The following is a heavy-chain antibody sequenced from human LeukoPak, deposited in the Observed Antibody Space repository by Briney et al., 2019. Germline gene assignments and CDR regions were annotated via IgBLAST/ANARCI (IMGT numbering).Heavy chain of an antibody. J-gene: IGHJ4*02. CDR3: ARDKIVGATHLDY. CDR2: IKQDGSAK. CDR1: GFTFSTYW. D-gene: IGHD1-26*01. V-gene: IGHV3-7*01. Sequence: GGSLRLCCSASGFTFSTYWMSWVRQAPGKGLEWVANIKQDGSAKYYVDSVKGRFTISRDNAKNSLYLQMNSLRAEDTAVYYCARDKIVGATHLDYWGQGTLATVSS.